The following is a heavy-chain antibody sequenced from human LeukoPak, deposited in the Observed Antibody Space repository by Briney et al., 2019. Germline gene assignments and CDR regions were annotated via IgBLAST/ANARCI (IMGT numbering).Heavy chain of an antibody. Sequence: GGSLRLSCAASGFTFSIYAMCWVRQARGKGLDWVSDVSGSGGDTFYPLSVSGLFTISRDNYKNMLYLKMNSLRDEDTAVYYCENVFFAERLTTIFDLWGKGTLVTVSS. CDR2: VSGSGGDT. CDR1: GFTFSIYA. V-gene: IGHV3-23*01. CDR3: ENVFFAERLTTIFDL. J-gene: IGHJ4*02. D-gene: IGHD3-3*01.